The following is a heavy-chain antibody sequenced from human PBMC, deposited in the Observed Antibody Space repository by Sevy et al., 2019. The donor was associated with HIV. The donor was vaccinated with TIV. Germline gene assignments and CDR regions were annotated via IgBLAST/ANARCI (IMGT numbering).Heavy chain of an antibody. CDR2: SYYDGSNK. V-gene: IGHV3-33*01. D-gene: IGHD5-12*01. J-gene: IGHJ6*02. Sequence: GGSLRLSCAASGFNFSSYGMHWVRQAPGKGLEWVAVSYYDGSNKYYADSVKGRFTISRDNSKNTLYLQMISLSAEDTAVYYCARDRRLARYGYDGMDVWGQGTTVTVSS. CDR3: ARDRRLARYGYDGMDV. CDR1: GFNFSSYG.